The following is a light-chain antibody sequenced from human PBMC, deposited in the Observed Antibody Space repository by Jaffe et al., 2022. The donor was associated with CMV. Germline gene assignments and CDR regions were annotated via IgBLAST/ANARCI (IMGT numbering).Light chain of an antibody. J-gene: IGLJ3*02. Sequence: QSVLTQPPSASGTPGQKVTISCSGSSSNIGINTVNWYQQLPGTAPKLLIYNNNQWPSGVSDRFSGSKSGTSASLAISGLQSEDEADYYCAAWDDSLNGWVFGGGTKLTVL. CDR3: AAWDDSLNGWV. V-gene: IGLV1-44*01. CDR2: NNN. CDR1: SSNIGINT.